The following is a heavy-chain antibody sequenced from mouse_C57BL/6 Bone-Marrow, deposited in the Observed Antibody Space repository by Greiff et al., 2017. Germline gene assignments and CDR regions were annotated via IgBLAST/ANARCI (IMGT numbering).Heavy chain of an antibody. CDR1: GFTFSNYW. Sequence: EVKLVESGGGLVQPGGSMKLSCVASGFTFSNYWMNWVRQSPEKGLEWVAQIRLKSDNYATHYAESVKGRFPISRDDSKSSVYQQMNNLRAEDTGIYYCTYGNHDRCFDVWGTGTTVTVSS. D-gene: IGHD2-1*01. CDR2: IRLKSDNYAT. V-gene: IGHV6-3*01. CDR3: TYGNHDRCFDV. J-gene: IGHJ1*03.